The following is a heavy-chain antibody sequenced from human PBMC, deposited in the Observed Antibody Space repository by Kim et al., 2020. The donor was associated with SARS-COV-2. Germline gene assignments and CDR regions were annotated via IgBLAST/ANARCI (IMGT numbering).Heavy chain of an antibody. CDR3: ARRVGYCSSTSCRGSAFDI. J-gene: IGHJ3*02. Sequence: SETLSLTCAVYGGSFSGYYWSWIRQPPGKGLEWIGEINHSGSTNYNPSLKSRVTISVDTSKNQFSLKLSSVTAADTAVYYCARRVGYCSSTSCRGSAFDIWGQGTMVTVSS. D-gene: IGHD2-2*01. V-gene: IGHV4-34*01. CDR1: GGSFSGYY. CDR2: INHSGST.